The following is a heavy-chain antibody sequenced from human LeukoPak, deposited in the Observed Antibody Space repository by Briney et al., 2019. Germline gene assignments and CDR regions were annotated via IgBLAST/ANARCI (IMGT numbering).Heavy chain of an antibody. J-gene: IGHJ4*02. CDR2: IYYSGST. D-gene: IGHD1-26*01. CDR3: ARLGRSYYLDY. Sequence: PSETLSLTCTVSGGSISSSSYYWGWIRQPPGKGLEWIGSIYYSGSTYYNPSLKSRVTISVDTSKNQFSLKLSSVTAADTAAYYCARLGRSYYLDYWGQGTLVTVSS. CDR1: GGSISSSSYY. V-gene: IGHV4-39*01.